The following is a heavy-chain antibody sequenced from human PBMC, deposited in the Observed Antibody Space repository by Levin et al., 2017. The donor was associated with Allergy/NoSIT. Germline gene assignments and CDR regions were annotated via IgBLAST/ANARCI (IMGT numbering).Heavy chain of an antibody. J-gene: IGHJ2*01. D-gene: IGHD4-23*01. CDR3: AREVVTDNWYFDL. V-gene: IGHV3-11*01. CDR1: GFTFSDYY. CDR2: ISSSGSTI. Sequence: GESLKISCAASGFTFSDYYMSWIRQAPGKGLEWVSYISSSGSTIYYADSVKGRFTISRDNAKNSLYLQMNSLRAEDTAVYYCAREVVTDNWYFDLWGRGTLVTVSS.